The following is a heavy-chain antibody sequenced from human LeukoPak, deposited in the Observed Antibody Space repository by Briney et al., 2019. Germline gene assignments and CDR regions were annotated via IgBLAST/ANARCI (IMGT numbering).Heavy chain of an antibody. V-gene: IGHV3-33*01. CDR3: ARELNWNLDY. CDR2: ILSDGSKE. D-gene: IGHD1-1*01. J-gene: IGHJ4*02. CDR1: GFTFSSYG. Sequence: GGSLRLSCAASGFTFSSYGMHWVRQAPGKGLEWVAVILSDGSKEFYTDSVKGRFTISRDNSKNTLYLQMNSLRAEDTAVYYCARELNWNLDYWGQGTLVTVSS.